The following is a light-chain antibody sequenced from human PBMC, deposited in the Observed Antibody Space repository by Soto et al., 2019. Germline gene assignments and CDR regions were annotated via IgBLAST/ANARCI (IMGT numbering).Light chain of an antibody. Sequence: QSALPQPASVSGSPGQSITISCTGTSSDVGSYNLVSWYQQHPGKAPKLMIYEGSKRPSGVSNRFSGSKSGNTASLTISGLQAEDEADYYCCSYAGSSTYVFGTG. CDR2: EGS. J-gene: IGLJ1*01. CDR3: CSYAGSSTYV. CDR1: SSDVGSYNL. V-gene: IGLV2-23*01.